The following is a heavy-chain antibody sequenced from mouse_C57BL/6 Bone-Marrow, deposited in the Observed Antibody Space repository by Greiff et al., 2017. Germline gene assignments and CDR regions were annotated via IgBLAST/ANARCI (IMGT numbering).Heavy chain of an antibody. CDR2: IYPRDGST. V-gene: IGHV1-85*01. J-gene: IGHJ4*01. CDR3: ARGSNGYAMDY. Sequence: LMESGPELVKPGASVKLSCKASGYTFTSYDINWVKQRPGQGLEWIGWIYPRDGSTKYNEKFKGKATLTVDTSSSTAYMELHSLTSEDSAVYFCARGSNGYAMDYWGQGTSVTVSS. D-gene: IGHD2-5*01. CDR1: GYTFTSYD.